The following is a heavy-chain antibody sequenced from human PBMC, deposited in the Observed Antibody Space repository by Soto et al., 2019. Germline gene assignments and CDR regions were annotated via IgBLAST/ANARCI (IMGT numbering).Heavy chain of an antibody. J-gene: IGHJ5*02. D-gene: IGHD3-10*01. V-gene: IGHV1-18*01. CDR2: ISAYNGNT. Sequence: ASVKVSCKASGYTFTSYGISWVRQAPGQGLEWMGWISAYNGNTNYAQKLQGRVTMTTDTSTSTAYMELRSLRSDDTAVYYCARDKVGVWFGELLKYNWIDPWGQGTLVTISS. CDR1: GYTFTSYG. CDR3: ARDKVGVWFGELLKYNWIDP.